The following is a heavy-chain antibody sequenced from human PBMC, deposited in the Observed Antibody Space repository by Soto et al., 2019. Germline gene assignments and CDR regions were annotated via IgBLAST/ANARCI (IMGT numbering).Heavy chain of an antibody. CDR2: IGTAGDP. D-gene: IGHD3-3*01. V-gene: IGHV3-13*05. Sequence: GGSLRLSCAASGFTFSSYDMHWVRQATGKGLEWVSAIGTAGDPYYPGSVKGRFTISRENAKNSLYLQMNSLRAGDTAVYYCARGNLYDFWSGYGRGGMDVWGQGTTVTVS. J-gene: IGHJ6*02. CDR1: GFTFSSYD. CDR3: ARGNLYDFWSGYGRGGMDV.